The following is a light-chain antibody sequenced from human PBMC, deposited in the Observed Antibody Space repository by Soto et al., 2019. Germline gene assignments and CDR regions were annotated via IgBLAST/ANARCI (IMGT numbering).Light chain of an antibody. CDR1: QSINKW. J-gene: IGKJ2*01. V-gene: IGKV1-5*01. Sequence: IQMTQSPSTLSASVGDRVTITCRASQSINKWVAWYQQKSGRAPKLLMYDAATLQSGVPSRFSETGSGTDFSLTISSLQPEDFATYYCQQYNIGYTFGQGTRLDIK. CDR3: QQYNIGYT. CDR2: DAA.